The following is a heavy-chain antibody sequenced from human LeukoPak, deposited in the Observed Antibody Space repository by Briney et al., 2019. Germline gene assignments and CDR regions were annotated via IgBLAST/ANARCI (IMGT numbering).Heavy chain of an antibody. V-gene: IGHV4-61*02. D-gene: IGHD3-10*01. CDR3: ARVYYGSGSRYYFDY. Sequence: SETLSLTCTVSGGSISSGSYYWSWIRQPAGKGLEWIGRIYTSGSTNYNPSLKSRVTISVDTSKNQFSLKLSSVTAADTAVYYCARVYYGSGSRYYFDYWGQGTLVTVSS. J-gene: IGHJ4*02. CDR2: IYTSGST. CDR1: GGSISSGSYY.